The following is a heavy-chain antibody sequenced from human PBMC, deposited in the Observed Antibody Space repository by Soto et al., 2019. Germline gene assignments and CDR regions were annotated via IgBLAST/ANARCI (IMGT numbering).Heavy chain of an antibody. V-gene: IGHV3-53*01. CDR3: AREVVVAATYYYGMDV. CDR1: GFTVSSNY. D-gene: IGHD2-15*01. J-gene: IGHJ6*02. CDR2: IYSGGST. Sequence: GGSLRLSCAASGFTVSSNYMSWVRQAPGKGLEWVSVIYSGGSTYYADSVKGRFTISRDNSKNTLYLQMNSLRAEDTAVYYCAREVVVAATYYYGMDVWGQGTTVTVSS.